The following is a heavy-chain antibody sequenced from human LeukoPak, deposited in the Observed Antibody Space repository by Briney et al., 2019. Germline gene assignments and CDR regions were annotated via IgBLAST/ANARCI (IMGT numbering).Heavy chain of an antibody. CDR1: GGTFSSYA. Sequence: SVKVSCKASGGTFSSYAISWVRQAPGQGLEWMGRIIPILGIANYAQKFQGRVTITTDESTSTAYMELSSLRSEDTAVYYCARGGDYGDYPDYWGQGTLVTVSS. D-gene: IGHD4-17*01. CDR2: IIPILGIA. V-gene: IGHV1-69*04. CDR3: ARGGDYGDYPDY. J-gene: IGHJ4*02.